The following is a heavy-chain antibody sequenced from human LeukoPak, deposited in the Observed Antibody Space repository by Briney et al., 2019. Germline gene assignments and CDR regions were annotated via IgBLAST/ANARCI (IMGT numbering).Heavy chain of an antibody. CDR2: NSGSGGTT. CDR1: GFTFSSYG. J-gene: IGHJ4*02. V-gene: IGHV3-23*01. CDR3: ARGGATRPDF. D-gene: IGHD1-26*01. Sequence: GGSLRLSCAASGFTFSSYGMSWVRQAPGKGLEWVSGNSGSGGTTYYADSVKGRFTISRDNAKNSLYLQMNSLRVEDTAVYYCARGGATRPDFWGQGTLVTVSS.